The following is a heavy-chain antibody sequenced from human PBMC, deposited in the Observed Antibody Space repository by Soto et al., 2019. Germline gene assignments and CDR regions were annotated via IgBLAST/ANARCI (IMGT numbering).Heavy chain of an antibody. J-gene: IGHJ2*01. D-gene: IGHD2-2*01. CDR1: GFTFSTYG. CDR3: AALRRSTGWYFDL. Sequence: EVQLLESGGGLVQPGESLRLSCVASGFTFSTYGMSWVRQAPGKGLEWVSRIIASGDSTYYAESVQGRFTISRDNSKNTRLLQMNSLVFEDTAVYYCAALRRSTGWYFDLWGRGTLVTVSS. CDR2: IIASGDST. V-gene: IGHV3-23*01.